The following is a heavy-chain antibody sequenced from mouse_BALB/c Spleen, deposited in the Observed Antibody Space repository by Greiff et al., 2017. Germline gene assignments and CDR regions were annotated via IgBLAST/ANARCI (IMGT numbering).Heavy chain of an antibody. V-gene: IGHV2-9*02. D-gene: IGHD2-1*01. Sequence: VKLEESGPGLVAPSQSLSITCTVSGFSLTSYGVHWVRQPPGKGLEWLGVIWAGGSTNYNSALMSRLSISKDNSKSQVFLKMNSLQTDDTAMYYCAREHYGNYVAMDYWGQGTSVTVSS. J-gene: IGHJ4*01. CDR1: GFSLTSYG. CDR2: IWAGGST. CDR3: AREHYGNYVAMDY.